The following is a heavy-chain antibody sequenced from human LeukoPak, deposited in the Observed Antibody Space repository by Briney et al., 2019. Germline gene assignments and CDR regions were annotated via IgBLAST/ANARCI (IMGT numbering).Heavy chain of an antibody. Sequence: SETLSLTCTVSGDSISGFYWSWIRQPAGKGLEWIGRINTSGSTNYKPSLKSRVTMSVDTSKNQFSLKLSPVTAADTAVYYCAAMADSSIWFRIDYWGQGTLVTVSS. V-gene: IGHV4-4*07. CDR2: INTSGST. CDR3: AAMADSSIWFRIDY. J-gene: IGHJ4*02. CDR1: GDSISGFY. D-gene: IGHD6-13*01.